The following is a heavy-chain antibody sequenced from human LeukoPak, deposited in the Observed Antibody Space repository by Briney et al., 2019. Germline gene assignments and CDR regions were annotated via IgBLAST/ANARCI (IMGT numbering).Heavy chain of an antibody. CDR2: IYTSGST. J-gene: IGHJ5*01. V-gene: IGHV4-4*07. CDR3: ARGFELITFGGAIGKLNWFDS. CDR1: GGSINSYY. Sequence: SETLSLTCTVSGGSINSYYWGWIRQPAGKGLEWISRIYTSGSTNYNPSLKSRVTMSVDTSKNQFSLNLTSVTAADTAVYYCARGFELITFGGAIGKLNWFDSWGQGTLVTVSS. D-gene: IGHD3-16*02.